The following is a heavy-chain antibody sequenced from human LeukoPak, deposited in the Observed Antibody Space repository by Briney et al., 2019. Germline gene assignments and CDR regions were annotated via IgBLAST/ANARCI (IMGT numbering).Heavy chain of an antibody. CDR1: GYTFTSYG. V-gene: IGHV1-18*01. Sequence: ASVKVSCKASGYTFTSYGISWVRQAPGQGLEWMGWISAYNGNTNYAQKLQGRVTMTTDTSTSTAYMELRSLRSDDTVVYYCARDRRIANWFDPWGQGTLVTVSS. J-gene: IGHJ5*02. D-gene: IGHD6-13*01. CDR2: ISAYNGNT. CDR3: ARDRRIANWFDP.